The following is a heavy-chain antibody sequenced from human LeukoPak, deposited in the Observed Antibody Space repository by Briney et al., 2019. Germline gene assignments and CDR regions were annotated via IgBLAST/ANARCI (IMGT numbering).Heavy chain of an antibody. Sequence: GGSLSLSCAASGFTFLDYYMSWIRQAPGKGLEWVSYISSSPSPIYYADSVKGRFTISRDNAKNSLYLQMNSLRAEDTAVYYCARVYDSNGFYDAFEIWGQGTMVTVSS. CDR2: ISSSPSPI. CDR3: ARVYDSNGFYDAFEI. V-gene: IGHV3-11*04. CDR1: GFTFLDYY. J-gene: IGHJ3*02. D-gene: IGHD3-22*01.